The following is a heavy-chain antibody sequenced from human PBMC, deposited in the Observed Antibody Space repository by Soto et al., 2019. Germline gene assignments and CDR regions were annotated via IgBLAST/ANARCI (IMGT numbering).Heavy chain of an antibody. Sequence: ASVKVSCKASDYTFANCGINWVRQAPGQGLEWMGWINTYNGITHYAQKLQGRVTMTTDTSTSTAYMELRSLRSDDTAVYYCALYSSGWEGFDYWGQGTLVTVSS. V-gene: IGHV1-18*01. CDR2: INTYNGIT. CDR1: DYTFANCG. D-gene: IGHD6-19*01. CDR3: ALYSSGWEGFDY. J-gene: IGHJ4*02.